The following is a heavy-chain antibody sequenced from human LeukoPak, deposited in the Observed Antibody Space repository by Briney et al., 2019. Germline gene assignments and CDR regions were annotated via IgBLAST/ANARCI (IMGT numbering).Heavy chain of an antibody. CDR1: GVTVSSNY. CDR3: AIYTAMGH. CDR2: IYSGGST. J-gene: IGHJ4*02. V-gene: IGHV3-53*01. Sequence: QPGGSLRLSCAASGVTVSSNYMSWVRQAPGKGLEWVSVIYSGGSTSYADSVKGRFTISRDNSMNTLYLQMNSLRAEDTAVYYCAIYTAMGHWGQGTLVTVSS. D-gene: IGHD5-18*01.